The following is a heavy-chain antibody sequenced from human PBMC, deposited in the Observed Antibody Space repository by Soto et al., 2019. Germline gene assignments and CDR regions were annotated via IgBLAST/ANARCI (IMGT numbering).Heavy chain of an antibody. CDR1: GGTFRSYA. Sequence: QVQLVQSGAEVKKPGSSVKVSCKASGGTFRSYAVSWVRQAPGQGLEWMGGIIPILGTTNYAQNFQGRVTISADKSTSTAYMELSSLRSEDTAVYYSARCFDTFGGVIAGPRGGYFDYWGQGTLVTVSS. CDR2: IIPILGTT. D-gene: IGHD3-16*02. J-gene: IGHJ4*02. V-gene: IGHV1-69*14. CDR3: ARCFDTFGGVIAGPRGGYFDY.